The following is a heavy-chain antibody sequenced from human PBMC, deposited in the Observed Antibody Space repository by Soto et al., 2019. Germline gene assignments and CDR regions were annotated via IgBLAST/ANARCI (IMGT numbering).Heavy chain of an antibody. CDR2: IYYSGST. Sequence: QLRLQESGPGLVKSSETLSLTCTVSGGSVRSSTYYWGWIRQSPGKGLEWIGSIYYSGSTHNNPSLNIRFTMSVDTYTNQFSLKLMSVTAADTAIYYCTRHEGGAAADRPLDYWGQGTLVTVSS. D-gene: IGHD6-13*01. CDR1: GGSVRSSTYY. V-gene: IGHV4-39*01. CDR3: TRHEGGAAADRPLDY. J-gene: IGHJ4*02.